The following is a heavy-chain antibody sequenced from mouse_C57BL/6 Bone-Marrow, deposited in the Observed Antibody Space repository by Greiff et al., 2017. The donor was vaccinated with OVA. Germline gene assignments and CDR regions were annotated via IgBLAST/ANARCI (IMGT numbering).Heavy chain of an antibody. Sequence: EVKVVESGGGLVKPGGSLKLSCAASGFTSSDYGMHWVRQAPEKGLEWVAYISSGSSTIYYADTVKGRFTISRDNAKNTLFLQMTSLRSEDTAMYYCARRLYFDYWGQGTTLTVSS. CDR2: ISSGSSTI. CDR1: GFTSSDYG. CDR3: ARRLYFDY. V-gene: IGHV5-17*01. J-gene: IGHJ2*01.